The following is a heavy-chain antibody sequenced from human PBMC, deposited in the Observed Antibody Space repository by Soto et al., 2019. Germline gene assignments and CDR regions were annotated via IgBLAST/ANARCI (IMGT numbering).Heavy chain of an antibody. J-gene: IGHJ4*02. V-gene: IGHV3-11*01. CDR1: GFTFSDYY. CDR2: ISGSGTTI. Sequence: SLRVSCEACGFTFSDYYMTWIRQAPGKGLEWVSKISGSGTTIYYADSVKGRFTVSRDNSKNSVYLQMDSLRAEDTAVYYCASDPYYYASGYWGQGTLVTVSS. D-gene: IGHD3-10*01. CDR3: ASDPYYYASGY.